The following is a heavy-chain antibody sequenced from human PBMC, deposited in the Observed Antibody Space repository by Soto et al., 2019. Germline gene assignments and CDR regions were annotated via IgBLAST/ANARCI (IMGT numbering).Heavy chain of an antibody. J-gene: IGHJ4*02. CDR3: ARVGGSGRYNFGN. V-gene: IGHV4-59*01. Sequence: ETQCLTCTVSEGSLDTSDGSRIRPTPWNGLEWIGYIHYSGRATSDPSLQRCVALALDKAKNQFSLKLSSVTAADTAVYYCARVGGSGRYNFGNWGQGTLVTYPQ. CDR2: IHYSGRA. D-gene: IGHD6-19*01. CDR1: EGSLDTSD.